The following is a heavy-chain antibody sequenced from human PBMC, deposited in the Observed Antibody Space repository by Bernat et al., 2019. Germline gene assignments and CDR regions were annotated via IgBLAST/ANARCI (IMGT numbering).Heavy chain of an antibody. J-gene: IGHJ4*02. Sequence: EVQLVESGGGLVQPGGSLRLSCAASGFTVSSNYMTWVRQAPGKGLEWVSVIYSGGNTYYADSVKGRFTISRDNSKNTLYLQMNSLRAEDTAVYYCARDSGYSSSWSYFDYWGQGTLVTVSS. D-gene: IGHD6-13*01. CDR3: ARDSGYSSSWSYFDY. CDR2: IYSGGNT. CDR1: GFTVSSNY. V-gene: IGHV3-66*02.